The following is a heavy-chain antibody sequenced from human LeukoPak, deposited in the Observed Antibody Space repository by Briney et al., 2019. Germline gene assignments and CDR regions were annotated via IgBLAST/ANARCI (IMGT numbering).Heavy chain of an antibody. V-gene: IGHV3-30*03. J-gene: IGHJ4*02. Sequence: GGSLRLSCAASGFTFTSYGMHWVRQAPGKGLEWVAVISYDGSNKYYADSVKGRFTISRDNSKNTLYLQMNSLRAEDTAVYYCTRAVTFGGVIADWGQGTLVTVSS. CDR2: ISYDGSNK. D-gene: IGHD3-16*02. CDR1: GFTFTSYG. CDR3: TRAVTFGGVIAD.